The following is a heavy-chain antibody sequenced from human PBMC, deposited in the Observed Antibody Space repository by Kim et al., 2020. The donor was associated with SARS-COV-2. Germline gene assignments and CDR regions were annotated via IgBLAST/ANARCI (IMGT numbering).Heavy chain of an antibody. CDR3: VRRRVYYFDY. D-gene: IGHD3-10*01. V-gene: IGHV3-23*01. Sequence: GGSLRLSCAASGFDFSSYGMSWVRQAPGKGLEWVSSITNSGGSTYYADSVKGRFTISRDNSKNTLYLQLNSLRAEDTAVYYCVRRRVYYFDYWGQGALAT. J-gene: IGHJ4*02. CDR1: GFDFSSYG. CDR2: ITNSGGST.